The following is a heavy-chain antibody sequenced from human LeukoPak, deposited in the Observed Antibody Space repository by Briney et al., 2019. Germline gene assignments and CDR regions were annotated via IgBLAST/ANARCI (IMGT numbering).Heavy chain of an antibody. CDR2: INAGNDNT. V-gene: IGHV1-3*01. CDR3: ARDPRPIAVSPYNWFDP. Sequence: GASVKVSCKASGYTFTSYAIHWVRQAPGQRLEWMGWINAGNDNTKYSQNFQGRVTITRDTSASTTYMELSSLRSEDTAVYYCARDPRPIAVSPYNWFDPWGQGTLVTVSS. J-gene: IGHJ5*02. CDR1: GYTFTSYA. D-gene: IGHD6-19*01.